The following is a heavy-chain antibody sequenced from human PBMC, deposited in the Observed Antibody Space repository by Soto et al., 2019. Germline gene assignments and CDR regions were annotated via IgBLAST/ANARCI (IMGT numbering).Heavy chain of an antibody. J-gene: IGHJ6*02. D-gene: IGHD2-15*01. V-gene: IGHV1-18*01. CDR1: GYTFTSYG. CDR2: ISAYNGNT. Sequence: GASVKVSCKASGYTFTSYGISWVRQAPGQGLDWMGWISAYNGNTKYAQDHQGRVTMTTDTSTSTAYMELRSLRSDDTAVYYCARFSGGSYNTYYFYYGMDVWGQGTTVTVSS. CDR3: ARFSGGSYNTYYFYYGMDV.